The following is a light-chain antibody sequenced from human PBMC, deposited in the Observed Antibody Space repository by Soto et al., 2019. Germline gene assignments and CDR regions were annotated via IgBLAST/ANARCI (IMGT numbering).Light chain of an antibody. CDR2: GAS. CDR3: QQYNNWPPYT. J-gene: IGKJ2*01. Sequence: EIVMTQSPATLSVSPGERATLSCRASQSVSSNLAWYQQKPGQAPWLLIYGASTRATGIPARFSGSGSGTEFTLTISSLQSEDFAVYSCQQYNNWPPYTFGQGTKLEIK. V-gene: IGKV3-15*01. CDR1: QSVSSN.